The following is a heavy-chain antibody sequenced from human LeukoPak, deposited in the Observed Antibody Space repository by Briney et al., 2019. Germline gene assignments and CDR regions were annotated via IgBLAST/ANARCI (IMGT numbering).Heavy chain of an antibody. CDR1: GGSISSYY. V-gene: IGHV4-59*01. CDR2: IYYSGST. J-gene: IGHJ6*03. CDR3: ARTNHYYYYYMDV. Sequence: SETLSLTCTVSGGSISSYYWSWIRQPPGKGLEWIGYIYYSGSTNYNPSLKSRVTISVDTSKNQFSLKLSSVTAADTAVYYCARTNHYYYYYMDVWGKGTTVTVSS.